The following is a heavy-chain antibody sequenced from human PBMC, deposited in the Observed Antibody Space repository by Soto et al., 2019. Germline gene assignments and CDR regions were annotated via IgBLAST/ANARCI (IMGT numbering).Heavy chain of an antibody. CDR2: IKQDGSEK. Sequence: GESLKISCAASGFTFSSYWMSWVRQAPGKGLEWVANIKQDGSEKYYVDSVKGRFTISRDNAKNSLYLQMNSLRAEDTAVYYCARDKLTGAIPNPHDYWGQGTLVTVSS. CDR3: ARDKLTGAIPNPHDY. D-gene: IGHD7-27*01. J-gene: IGHJ4*02. V-gene: IGHV3-7*03. CDR1: GFTFSSYW.